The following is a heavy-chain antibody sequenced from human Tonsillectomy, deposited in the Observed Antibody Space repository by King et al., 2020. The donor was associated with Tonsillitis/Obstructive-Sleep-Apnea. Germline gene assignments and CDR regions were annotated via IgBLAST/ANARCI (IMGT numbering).Heavy chain of an antibody. CDR2: INHSGST. CDR3: ASTTDFWSGYYSNWYFDL. Sequence: VQLPRWGAGLLKPSETLSLTCAVYGGSFSGYYWSWIRQPPGKGLEWIGEINHSGSTNYNPSLKSRVTISVDTSKNQFSLKLSSVTAADTAVYYCASTTDFWSGYYSNWYFDLWGRGTLVTVSS. CDR1: GGSFSGYY. V-gene: IGHV4-34*01. D-gene: IGHD3-3*01. J-gene: IGHJ2*01.